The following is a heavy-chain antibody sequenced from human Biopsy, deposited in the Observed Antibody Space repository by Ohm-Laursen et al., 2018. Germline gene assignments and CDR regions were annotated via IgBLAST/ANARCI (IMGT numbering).Heavy chain of an antibody. Sequence: SDTLSFTCTVSACSFTGHYWSWIRQPPGKGLEWIGRIYPGGGTNYNPSLKSRVTMTVDTYKKQLSLRLRSVTAADTAMYYCASVVLGPANDAFDLWGQGTMVVVSS. CDR3: ASVVLGPANDAFDL. D-gene: IGHD3-22*01. V-gene: IGHV4-4*07. CDR2: IYPGGGT. J-gene: IGHJ3*01. CDR1: ACSFTGHY.